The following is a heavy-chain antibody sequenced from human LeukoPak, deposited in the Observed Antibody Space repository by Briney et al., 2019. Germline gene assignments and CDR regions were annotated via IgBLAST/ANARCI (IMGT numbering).Heavy chain of an antibody. V-gene: IGHV1-2*02. CDR1: GYTFTGYY. CDR3: ARVLGREGYCSGGSCYRGSNAFDI. CDR2: INPNSGGT. Sequence: ASAKVSCKASGYTFTGYYMHWVRQAPGQGLEWMGWINPNSGGTNYAQKFQGRVTMTRDTSISTAYMELSRLRSDDTAVYYCARVLGREGYCSGGSCYRGSNAFDIWGQGTMVTVSS. J-gene: IGHJ3*02. D-gene: IGHD2-15*01.